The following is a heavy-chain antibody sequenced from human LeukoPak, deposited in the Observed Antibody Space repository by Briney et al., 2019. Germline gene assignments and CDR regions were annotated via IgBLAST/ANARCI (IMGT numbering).Heavy chain of an antibody. V-gene: IGHV1-2*02. CDR1: GYTFTGYY. CDR3: ARDGVSSYYYDSSGYTGVWFDP. CDR2: INPNSGGT. Sequence: ASVKVSCEASGYTFTGYYMHWVRQAPGQGLEWMGWINPNSGGTNYAQKFQGRVTMTRDTSTSTVYMELSSLRSEDTAVYYCARDGVSSYYYDSSGYTGVWFDPWGQGTLVTVSS. D-gene: IGHD3-22*01. J-gene: IGHJ5*02.